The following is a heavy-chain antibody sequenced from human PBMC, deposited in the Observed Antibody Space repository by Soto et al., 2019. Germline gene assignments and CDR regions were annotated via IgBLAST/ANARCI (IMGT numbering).Heavy chain of an antibody. V-gene: IGHV1-18*01. J-gene: IGHJ3*02. D-gene: IGHD3-22*01. Sequence: GASVKVSCKASGYTFTSYGISWVRQAPGQGLEWMGWISAYNGNTNYAQKLQGRVTMTTDTSTSTAYMELRSLRSDDTAVYYCAKDPYWIDVTMIVVVITPMNAFDIWGQGTMVTVSS. CDR2: ISAYNGNT. CDR3: AKDPYWIDVTMIVVVITPMNAFDI. CDR1: GYTFTSYG.